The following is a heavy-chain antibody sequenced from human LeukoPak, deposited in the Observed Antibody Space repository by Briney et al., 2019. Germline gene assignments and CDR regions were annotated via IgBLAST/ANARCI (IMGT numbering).Heavy chain of an antibody. Sequence: PSETLSLTCSVSGGSIRRYYWSWIRQPPGKGLEWIGDIYYSGSTNYNPSLKSRVTIAVDTSKNQFSLKLSSVTAADTAVYYCARSYASSWYWNWFDPWGQGTLVTVSS. V-gene: IGHV4-59*01. CDR1: GGSIRRYY. CDR2: IYYSGST. J-gene: IGHJ5*02. CDR3: ARSYASSWYWNWFDP. D-gene: IGHD6-13*01.